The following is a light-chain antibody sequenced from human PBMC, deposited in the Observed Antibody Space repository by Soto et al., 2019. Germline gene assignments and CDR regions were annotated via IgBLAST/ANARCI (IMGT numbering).Light chain of an antibody. J-gene: IGKJ5*01. Sequence: DIQMTQSPSSLSASVGERVTITCRASQSISSYLAWFQQKPGRAPNLLIYGASTLQSGVPSRFSGSGSGTDFTLTISNLQPEDFATYYCQQLNAYPLTFGQGTRLEIK. CDR3: QQLNAYPLT. CDR1: QSISSY. V-gene: IGKV1-9*01. CDR2: GAS.